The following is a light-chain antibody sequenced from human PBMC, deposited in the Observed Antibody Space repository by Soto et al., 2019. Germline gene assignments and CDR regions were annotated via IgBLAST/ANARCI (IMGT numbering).Light chain of an antibody. Sequence: EIVLTQSPGTLSLSPGERATLSCRVSQSVSSSYLAWYQQKPGQAPRLLIYGASSRATGLPDRFSGSGSGTDFPLTISRLEPEDFAVYYCQQYGSSPITFGQGTRLEMK. CDR2: GAS. V-gene: IGKV3-20*01. J-gene: IGKJ5*01. CDR3: QQYGSSPIT. CDR1: QSVSSSY.